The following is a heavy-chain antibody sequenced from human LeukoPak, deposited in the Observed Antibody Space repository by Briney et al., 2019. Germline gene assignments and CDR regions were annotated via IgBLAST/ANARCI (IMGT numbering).Heavy chain of an antibody. Sequence: SQTLSPTCTVSGGLISRIEYYWSWIRQSPVKGLEWLGHIYHTGTTLYSPHLNNRLTISADSSRNQFSLTLNSVSAADTAVYYCASVSVWELATHPGGSFDFWGRGILVTVSS. J-gene: IGHJ4*02. CDR3: ASVSVWELATHPGGSFDF. D-gene: IGHD1-26*01. CDR2: IYHTGTT. CDR1: GGLISRIEYY. V-gene: IGHV4-30-4*01.